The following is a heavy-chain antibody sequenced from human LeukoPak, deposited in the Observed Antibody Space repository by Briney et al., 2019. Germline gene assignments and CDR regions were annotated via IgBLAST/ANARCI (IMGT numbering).Heavy chain of an antibody. CDR1: GGSFSGSH. J-gene: IGHJ4*02. CDR3: ARGPRKICSGGSCYSDY. Sequence: PSETLSLTCAVYGGSFSGSHWSWIRQPPGKGLEWIGEINHSGSTNYNPSLKSRVNISVVTSKNQFSLKLSSVTAADAAVYYCARGPRKICSGGSCYSDYWGQGTLVTVSS. D-gene: IGHD2-15*01. CDR2: INHSGST. V-gene: IGHV4-34*01.